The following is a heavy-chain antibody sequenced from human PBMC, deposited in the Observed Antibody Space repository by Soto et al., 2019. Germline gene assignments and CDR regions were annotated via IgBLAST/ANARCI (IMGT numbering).Heavy chain of an antibody. CDR1: EFTFSRYA. CDR2: IRGSGDST. D-gene: IGHD1-26*01. Sequence: EVRLSESGGGLVQPGGSLRLSCAASEFTFSRYAMNWVRQAPGKGLEWVSTIRGSGDSTFYADYVKGRFTDSRDNSENTLYLQMNCRRAEDTGFYYCANDPGDASNTFDLWGQGTLVTVSS. V-gene: IGHV3-23*01. CDR3: ANDPGDASNTFDL. J-gene: IGHJ4*02.